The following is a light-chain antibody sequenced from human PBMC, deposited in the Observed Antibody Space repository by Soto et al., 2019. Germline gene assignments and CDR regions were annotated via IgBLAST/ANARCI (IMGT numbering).Light chain of an antibody. V-gene: IGLV1-47*01. J-gene: IGLJ1*01. Sequence: QSVLTQTPSASGTPGQRVTISCSGSSSNIGSNYVYWYQQLPGTAPKLLIHRNNQRPSGVPVRFSGSKSGTSASLAISGLRSEDEADYYCAAWDDSLSGRYVFGTGTKLTVL. CDR2: RNN. CDR1: SSNIGSNY. CDR3: AAWDDSLSGRYV.